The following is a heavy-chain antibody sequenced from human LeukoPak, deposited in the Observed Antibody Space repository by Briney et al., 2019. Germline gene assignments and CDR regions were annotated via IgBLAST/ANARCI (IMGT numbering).Heavy chain of an antibody. J-gene: IGHJ4*02. V-gene: IGHV1-8*01. CDR1: GYTFTSYD. CDR3: ATSRDDSNNFDY. D-gene: IGHD5-24*01. Sequence: ASVNVSCKASGYTFTSYDINWERQATGQGLEWMGWMNPNSGNTGYAQKFQGRVTMTRNTSISTAYMELSSLRSEDTAVYYCATSRDDSNNFDYWGQGTLVTVSS. CDR2: MNPNSGNT.